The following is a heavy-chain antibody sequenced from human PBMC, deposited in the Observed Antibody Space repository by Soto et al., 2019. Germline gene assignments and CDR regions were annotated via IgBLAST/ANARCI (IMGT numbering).Heavy chain of an antibody. CDR1: GYTFTSYD. J-gene: IGHJ4*02. Sequence: ASVKVSCKASGYTFTSYDINWVRQATGQGLEWMGWMNPNSGNTGYAQKFQGRVTMTRNTSISTAYMELSSLRSEDTAVYYCARAPYYDILTGYYTDCWGQGTQVTVSS. V-gene: IGHV1-8*01. D-gene: IGHD3-9*01. CDR2: MNPNSGNT. CDR3: ARAPYYDILTGYYTDC.